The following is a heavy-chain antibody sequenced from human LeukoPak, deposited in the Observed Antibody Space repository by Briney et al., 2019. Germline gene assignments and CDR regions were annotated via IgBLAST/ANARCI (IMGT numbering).Heavy chain of an antibody. Sequence: ASVKVSCKASGYSFTSYYMHWVRQAPGQGLEWMGIINPSSGSTTYAQKFQGRVTMTRDTSTTTVYMELSSLRSEDTAVYYCARGYGSPFTFDYWGQGTLVTVSS. V-gene: IGHV1-46*03. J-gene: IGHJ4*02. CDR3: ARGYGSPFTFDY. D-gene: IGHD1-1*01. CDR1: GYSFTSYY. CDR2: INPSSGST.